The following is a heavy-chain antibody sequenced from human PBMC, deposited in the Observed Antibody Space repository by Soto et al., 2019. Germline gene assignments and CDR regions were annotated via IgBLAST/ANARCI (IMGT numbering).Heavy chain of an antibody. CDR2: ISGGGGST. Sequence: EVQLLESGGGLVQPGGSLRLSCAASGFTFSSYAMSWVRQAPGQGLEWVSAISGGGGSTDYADSVKGRFTISRANSKNTMYLQMNSRRAEDTPVYYGAATWIQLWPPPPNCFEPWGQGTMVTVSS. J-gene: IGHJ5*02. CDR3: AATWIQLWPPPPNCFEP. CDR1: GFTFSSYA. D-gene: IGHD5-18*01. V-gene: IGHV3-23*01.